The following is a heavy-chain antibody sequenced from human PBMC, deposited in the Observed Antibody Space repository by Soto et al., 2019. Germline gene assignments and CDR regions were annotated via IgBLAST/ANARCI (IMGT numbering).Heavy chain of an antibody. CDR2: ISDNGGTT. Sequence: GGSLRLSCAASEFTLSNYAMSWVRQAPGKGLEWVSSISDNGGTTYYADSVKGRFTISRDNSKNTLYLQMNSLRAEDTAVYYCAKGRGKQNNFDYWGKGTLVTVSS. V-gene: IGHV3-23*01. J-gene: IGHJ4*02. CDR3: AKGRGKQNNFDY. CDR1: EFTLSNYA.